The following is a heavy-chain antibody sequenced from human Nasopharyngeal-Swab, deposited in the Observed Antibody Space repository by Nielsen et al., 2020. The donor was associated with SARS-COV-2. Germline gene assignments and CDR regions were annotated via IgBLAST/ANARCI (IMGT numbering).Heavy chain of an antibody. Sequence: SLKISCAASGFTFDDYAIHWVRQAPGRGLEWVSGISWDSGNIGYADSVKGRFTISRDNAKNSPYPQMNSLRAEDTALYYCVKDNLLRAFDLWGQGTMVTVSS. CDR3: VKDNLLRAFDL. J-gene: IGHJ3*01. CDR1: GFTFDDYA. V-gene: IGHV3-9*01. CDR2: ISWDSGNI. D-gene: IGHD2-15*01.